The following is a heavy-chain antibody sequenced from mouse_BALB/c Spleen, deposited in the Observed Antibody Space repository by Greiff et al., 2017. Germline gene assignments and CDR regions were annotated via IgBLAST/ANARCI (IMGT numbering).Heavy chain of an antibody. D-gene: IGHD1-1*01. Sequence: EVKLQESGPSLVKPSQTLSLTCSVTGDSITSGYWNWIRKFPGNKLEYMGYISYSGSTYYNPSLKSRISITRDTSKNQYYLQLNSVTTEDTATYYCASPHYYGSSYWYFDVWGAGTTVTVSS. CDR3: ASPHYYGSSYWYFDV. CDR1: GDSITSGY. J-gene: IGHJ1*01. CDR2: ISYSGST. V-gene: IGHV3-8*02.